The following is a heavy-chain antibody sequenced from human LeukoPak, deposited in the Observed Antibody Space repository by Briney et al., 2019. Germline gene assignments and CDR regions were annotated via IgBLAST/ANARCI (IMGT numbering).Heavy chain of an antibody. J-gene: IGHJ4*02. V-gene: IGHV4-61*08. CDR1: GGSISNGGYY. Sequence: PSQTLSLTCSVSGGSISNGGYYWSWIRQPPGKGLEWIGYIHYSGTTNYNPSLKSRVTISLDTSRNQFSLKLRSVTTADTAVYYCARRRVYSGSGEFDFWGQGTLVTVSS. CDR2: IHYSGTT. D-gene: IGHD5-12*01. CDR3: ARRRVYSGSGEFDF.